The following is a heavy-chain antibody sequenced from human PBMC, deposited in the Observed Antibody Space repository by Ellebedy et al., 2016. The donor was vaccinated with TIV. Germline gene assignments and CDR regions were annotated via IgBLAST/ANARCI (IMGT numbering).Heavy chain of an antibody. D-gene: IGHD2-8*02. CDR2: IYYDGST. Sequence: MPSETLSLTCTVSGGSISTRDYYWGWIRQPPGKGLEWIGSIYYDGSTYYNPSLKSRVTISKDTSKNQFSLKPTSVTAADTAVYYCARRRSYWSALDFWGQGTLATVSS. V-gene: IGHV4-39*01. CDR3: ARRRSYWSALDF. J-gene: IGHJ4*02. CDR1: GGSISTRDYY.